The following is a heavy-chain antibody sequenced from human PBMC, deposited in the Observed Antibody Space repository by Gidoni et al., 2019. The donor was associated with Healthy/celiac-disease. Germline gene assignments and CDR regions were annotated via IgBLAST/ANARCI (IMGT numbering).Heavy chain of an antibody. Sequence: QVQLVESGGGVVQPGRSLRLSCAASGFTFSSYSMPWVRQAPGKGLEWVAVISYDGSNKYYADSVKGRFTISRDNSKNTLYLQMNSLRAEDTAVYYCARDRAVSPGRGSYSFDPWGQGTLVTVSS. CDR3: ARDRAVSPGRGSYSFDP. J-gene: IGHJ5*02. V-gene: IGHV3-30*04. CDR2: ISYDGSNK. CDR1: GFTFSSYS. D-gene: IGHD1-26*01.